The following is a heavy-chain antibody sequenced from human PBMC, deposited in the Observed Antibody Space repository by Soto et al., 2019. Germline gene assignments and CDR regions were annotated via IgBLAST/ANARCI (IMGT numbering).Heavy chain of an antibody. V-gene: IGHV1-18*04. CDR1: GYTFTSYG. CDR3: ARDGITIFGVVMSAEYFQH. CDR2: VSAYNGST. Sequence: ASVKVSCKASGYTFTSYGISWVRQAPGQGLEWMGWVSAYNGSTNYAQKLQGRVTMTTDTSTSTAYMELRSLRSDDTAVYYCARDGITIFGVVMSAEYFQHWGQGTLVTVSS. J-gene: IGHJ1*01. D-gene: IGHD3-3*01.